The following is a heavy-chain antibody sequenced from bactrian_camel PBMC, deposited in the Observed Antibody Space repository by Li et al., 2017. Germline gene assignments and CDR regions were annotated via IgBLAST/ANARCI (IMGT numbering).Heavy chain of an antibody. CDR1: GFPFSSYW. CDR3: AADSPTVRADVRTLYAMY. V-gene: IGHV3S1*01. Sequence: HVQLVESGGGLVQPGGSLKLSCVASGFPFSSYWVYWVRQAPGKGLEWVSDLNSGSSNTYYADSVKGRFTISKANAKDTLYLQMNNLKPEDTGVYYCAADSPTVRADVRTLYAMYLGQGTQVTVS. J-gene: IGHJ4*01. CDR2: LNSGSSNT. D-gene: IGHD3*01.